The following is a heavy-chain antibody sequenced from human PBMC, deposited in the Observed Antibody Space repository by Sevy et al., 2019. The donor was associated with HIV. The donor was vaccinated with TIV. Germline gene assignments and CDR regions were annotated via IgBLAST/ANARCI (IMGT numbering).Heavy chain of an antibody. Sequence: SETLSLTCAVYGGSFSGYYWSWIRQPPGKGLEWIGEINHSGGTNYNPSLKSRVTISVDTSRNQFSLKLNSVSAADTAVYYCARHCTGSSCSHAFDIWGQGTMVTVSS. V-gene: IGHV4-34*01. CDR1: GGSFSGYY. J-gene: IGHJ3*02. CDR2: INHSGGT. D-gene: IGHD2-15*01. CDR3: ARHCTGSSCSHAFDI.